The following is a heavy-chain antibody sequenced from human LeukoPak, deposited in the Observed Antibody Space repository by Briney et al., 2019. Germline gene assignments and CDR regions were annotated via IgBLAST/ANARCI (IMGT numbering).Heavy chain of an antibody. CDR2: IYYSGST. V-gene: IGHV4-59*01. D-gene: IGHD3-22*01. CDR3: ARVKYYYDSSGYRNYFEH. CDR1: GGSISSYY. Sequence: AETLSLTCTVSGGSISSYYWSWIRQPPGKGLEWIGYIYYSGSTNYNPSLKSRVTISVDTSNNQFFLKLSPVTAADTAVYYCARVKYYYDSSGYRNYFEHWGQGTLVTVSS. J-gene: IGHJ4*02.